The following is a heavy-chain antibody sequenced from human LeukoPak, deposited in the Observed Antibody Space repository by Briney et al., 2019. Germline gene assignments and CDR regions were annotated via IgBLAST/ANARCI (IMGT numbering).Heavy chain of an antibody. CDR1: GYTFTGYY. J-gene: IGHJ4*02. Sequence: ASVKVSCKASGYTFTGYYMHWVRQAPAQGLEWMGRINPNSGGTNYAQKFQGRVTMTRDTSISTAYMELSRLRSDDTAVYYCARAKWAVAGVSLWGQGTLVTVSS. CDR3: ARAKWAVAGVSL. CDR2: INPNSGGT. D-gene: IGHD6-19*01. V-gene: IGHV1-2*06.